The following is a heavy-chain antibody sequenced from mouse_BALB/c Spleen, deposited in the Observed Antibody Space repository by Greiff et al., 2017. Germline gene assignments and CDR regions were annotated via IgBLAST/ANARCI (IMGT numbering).Heavy chain of an antibody. CDR1: GYSITSGYY. J-gene: IGHJ1*01. D-gene: IGHD2-2*01. CDR2: ISYDGSN. Sequence: ESGPGLVKPSQSLSLTCSVTGYSITSGYYWHWIRQFPGNKLEWMGYISYDGSNNYNPSLKNRISITRDTSKNQFFLKLNSVTTEDTATYYCARWLPHWYFDVWGAGTTVTVSS. V-gene: IGHV3-6*02. CDR3: ARWLPHWYFDV.